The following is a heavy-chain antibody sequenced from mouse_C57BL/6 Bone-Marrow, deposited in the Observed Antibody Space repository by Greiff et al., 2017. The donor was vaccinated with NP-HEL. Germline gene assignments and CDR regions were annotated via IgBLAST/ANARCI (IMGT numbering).Heavy chain of an antibody. CDR3: AREGGLLGWYFDV. D-gene: IGHD2-3*01. CDR2: IYPRSGNT. V-gene: IGHV1-81*01. CDR1: GYTFTSYG. J-gene: IGHJ1*03. Sequence: VQLQQSGAELARPGASVKLSCKASGYTFTSYGISWVKQRTGQGLEWIGEIYPRSGNTYYNEKFKGKATLTADKSSSTAYMELRSLTSEDSAVYFCAREGGLLGWYFDVWGTGTTVTVSS.